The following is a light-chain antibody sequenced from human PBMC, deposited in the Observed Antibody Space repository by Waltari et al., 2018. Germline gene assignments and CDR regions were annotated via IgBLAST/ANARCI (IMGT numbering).Light chain of an antibody. CDR2: DAT. J-gene: IGKJ2*01. Sequence: EIVLTRSPAPLSLSPGETATTSLRASQSVSTYLTWYQQKPGQAPRLLIYDATRRATGIPARFSGSGSGTDFTLTISSLEPEDFAVYYCQQRGNWPSGYTFGQGTKLEIK. V-gene: IGKV3-11*01. CDR1: QSVSTY. CDR3: QQRGNWPSGYT.